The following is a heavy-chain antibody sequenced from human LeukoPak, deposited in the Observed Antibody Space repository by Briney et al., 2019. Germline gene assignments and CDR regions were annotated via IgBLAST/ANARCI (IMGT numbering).Heavy chain of an antibody. CDR1: GFTFSSYA. D-gene: IGHD4-11*01. CDR2: ISYDGSNK. CDR3: ARALKSNLLLFDY. Sequence: PGGSLRLSCAASGFTFSSYAMHWVRQAPGKGLEWVAVISYDGSNKYYADSVKGRFTISRDNSKNTLYLQMNSLRAEDTAVYYCARALKSNLLLFDYWGQGTLVTVSS. J-gene: IGHJ4*02. V-gene: IGHV3-30-3*01.